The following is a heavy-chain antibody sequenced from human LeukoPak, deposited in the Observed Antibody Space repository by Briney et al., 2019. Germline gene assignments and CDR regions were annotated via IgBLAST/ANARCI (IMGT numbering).Heavy chain of an antibody. CDR2: IYYTGSI. D-gene: IGHD3-10*01. Sequence: PSETLSLTCTVSGGSISSYYWSWIRQPPGKGLEWIGYIYYTGSINYSPSLKSRVTMSVDTSKNQFSLKLSSVTAADTAVYYCAREPRRQYGSGSYYDYWGQGTLVTVSS. V-gene: IGHV4-59*01. CDR1: GGSISSYY. J-gene: IGHJ4*02. CDR3: AREPRRQYGSGSYYDY.